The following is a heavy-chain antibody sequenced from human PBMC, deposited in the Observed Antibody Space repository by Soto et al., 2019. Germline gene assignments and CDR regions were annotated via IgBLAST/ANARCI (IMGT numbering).Heavy chain of an antibody. J-gene: IGHJ4*02. V-gene: IGHV5-51*01. Sequence: PGESLKISCKGSGYTFTTYWIGWVRQMPGKGLEWMGIIYPSDSETRYSPSFQGQVTISADKSISTAYLQWSSLKASDTAIYYCARTHYYDTSGYYYQYWGQGTPVTVSS. CDR1: GYTFTTYW. CDR3: ARTHYYDTSGYYYQY. D-gene: IGHD3-22*01. CDR2: IYPSDSET.